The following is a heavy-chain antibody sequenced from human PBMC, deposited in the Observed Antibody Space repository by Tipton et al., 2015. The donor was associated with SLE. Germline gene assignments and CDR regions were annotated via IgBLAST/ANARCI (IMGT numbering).Heavy chain of an antibody. J-gene: IGHJ4*02. Sequence: TLSLTCTVYGGSISSYYWSWIRQPPGKGLEWIGYIYYTGGTSYNPSLKSRVTISVDTSKNRFSLNLSSVTAADTAVYYCARVRRDSISWGLDYWGQGTLFTVPS. CDR3: ARVRRDSISWGLDY. V-gene: IGHV4-59*01. D-gene: IGHD3-22*01. CDR1: GGSISSYY. CDR2: IYYTGGT.